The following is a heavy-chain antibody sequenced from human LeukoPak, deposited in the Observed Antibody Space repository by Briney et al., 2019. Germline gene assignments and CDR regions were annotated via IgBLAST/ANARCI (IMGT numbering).Heavy chain of an antibody. J-gene: IGHJ5*02. CDR2: IYTSGGT. CDR3: ARDYLAGSGPGEFDP. Sequence: PSETLSLTCTVSGGSISRYYWSWVRQPTGKGLEWIGRIYTSGGTNYNPPLKSRATMAVDTSKNEFSLKLSSVTAADTAVYYCARDYLAGSGPGEFDPWGQGTLVTVPS. V-gene: IGHV4-4*07. D-gene: IGHD2-15*01. CDR1: GGSISRYY.